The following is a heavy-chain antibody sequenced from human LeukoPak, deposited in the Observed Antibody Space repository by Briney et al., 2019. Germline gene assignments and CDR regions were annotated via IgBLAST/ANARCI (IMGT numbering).Heavy chain of an antibody. Sequence: GGSLRLSCAASGFTLSIYAMNWVRQAPGKGLEWVSTISGSGGTAYYADSVKGRFTISRDNSMNTVYLQMTSLRAEDTAVYYCAKFVGSCGRPSCPAGNLKFDYWGQGTLVTVSS. D-gene: IGHD2-2*01. J-gene: IGHJ4*02. CDR2: ISGSGGTA. V-gene: IGHV3-23*01. CDR1: GFTLSIYA. CDR3: AKFVGSCGRPSCPAGNLKFDY.